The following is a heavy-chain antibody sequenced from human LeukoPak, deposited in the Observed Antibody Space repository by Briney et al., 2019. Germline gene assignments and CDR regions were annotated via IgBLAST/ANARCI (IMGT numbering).Heavy chain of an antibody. CDR1: GFTFRNAW. Sequence: GGSLLLSCTASGFTFRNAWMCWVRRAPGKGLAWVGRIKSTPDGGTTDYAAPVKGRFTLSRDDSKSTLYLQMNSLRTDDTAVYYCSTALYYYESTGYSDVWGQGTTVTVSS. J-gene: IGHJ6*02. D-gene: IGHD3-22*01. CDR3: STALYYYESTGYSDV. V-gene: IGHV3-15*01. CDR2: IKSTPDGGTT.